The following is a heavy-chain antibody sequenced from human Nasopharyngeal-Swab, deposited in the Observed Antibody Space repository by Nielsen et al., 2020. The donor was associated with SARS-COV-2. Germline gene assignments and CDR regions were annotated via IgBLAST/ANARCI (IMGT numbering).Heavy chain of an antibody. D-gene: IGHD6-13*01. Sequence: GGSLRLSCAASGFTFSSYSMNWVRQAPGKGLEWVSSISSSSSYIYYADSVKGRFTISRDNAKNSLYLQMNSLRAEDTAVYYCARDYPYSSSWYPYYYYYYMDVWGKGPRSPSP. CDR3: ARDYPYSSSWYPYYYYYYMDV. V-gene: IGHV3-21*01. CDR2: ISSSSSYI. CDR1: GFTFSSYS. J-gene: IGHJ6*03.